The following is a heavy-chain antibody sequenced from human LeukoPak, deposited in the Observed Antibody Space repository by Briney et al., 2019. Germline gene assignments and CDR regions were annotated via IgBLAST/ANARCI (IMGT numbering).Heavy chain of an antibody. Sequence: SETLSLTCTVSGGSISSYYWSWIRQPPGKGLEWIGEINHSGSTNYNPSLKSRVTISVDTSKNQFSLKLSSVTAADTAVYYCAGDNKNCSGGSCYSDYWGQGTLVTVSS. V-gene: IGHV4-34*01. CDR3: AGDNKNCSGGSCYSDY. CDR2: INHSGST. D-gene: IGHD2-15*01. J-gene: IGHJ4*02. CDR1: GGSISSYY.